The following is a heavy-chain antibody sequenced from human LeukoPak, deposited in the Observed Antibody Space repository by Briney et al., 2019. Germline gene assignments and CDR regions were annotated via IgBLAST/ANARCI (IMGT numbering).Heavy chain of an antibody. CDR2: ISGSSSTI. V-gene: IGHV3-48*02. J-gene: IGHJ3*01. D-gene: IGHD2-2*01. Sequence: GGSLRLSCAASGFTFSTDSINWVRQAPGKGLEWISYISGSSSTIYYADSVKGRFLISRDNAKNSLYLQMNSLRDEDTAVYYCARTYCTSATCSGRFPFDVWGQGTMVTVSS. CDR3: ARTYCTSATCSGRFPFDV. CDR1: GFTFSTDS.